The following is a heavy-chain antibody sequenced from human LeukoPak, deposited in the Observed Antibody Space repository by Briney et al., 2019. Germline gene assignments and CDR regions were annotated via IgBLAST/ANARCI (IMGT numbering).Heavy chain of an antibody. CDR3: ARQIASAGTAGFDF. CDR2: IYSTGST. CDR1: GGSTSSYY. D-gene: IGHD6-13*01. J-gene: IGHJ4*02. Sequence: TLSLTCTVSGGSTSSYYCSWIRQPAGPGQEWIGRIYSTGSTNYNPSLKSRVTMSVDTSKNQFSLRLRSVTAADTAVYYCARQIASAGTAGFDFWGQGALVTVSS. V-gene: IGHV4-4*07.